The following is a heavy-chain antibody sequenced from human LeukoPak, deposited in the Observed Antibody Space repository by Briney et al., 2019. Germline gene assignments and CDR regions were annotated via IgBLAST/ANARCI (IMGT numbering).Heavy chain of an antibody. J-gene: IGHJ1*01. CDR3: EKGLRLKSSGYYFQH. CDR2: ISGSGGST. V-gene: IGHV3-23*01. Sequence: GGSLRLSCAASGFTFSSYAMSWVRQAPGNGLEWVSAISGSGGSTYYADSVKGRFTISRDNSKNTLYLQMNSLRAEDTAVYYCEKGLRLKSSGYYFQHWGQGTLVTVSS. CDR1: GFTFSSYA. D-gene: IGHD3-22*01.